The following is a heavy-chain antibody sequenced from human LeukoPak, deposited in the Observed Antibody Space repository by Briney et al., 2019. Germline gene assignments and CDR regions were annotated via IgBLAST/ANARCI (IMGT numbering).Heavy chain of an antibody. CDR3: ARETYYYDSSGCLDY. J-gene: IGHJ4*02. D-gene: IGHD3-22*01. CDR1: GFTFSSYG. CDR2: IWYDGSNK. Sequence: GGSLRLSCAASGFTFSSYGMHWVRQAPGKGLEWVAVIWYDGSNKYYADSVKGRFTISRDNSKNTLYLQMSSLRAEDTAVYYCARETYYYDSSGCLDYWGQGTLVTVSS. V-gene: IGHV3-33*01.